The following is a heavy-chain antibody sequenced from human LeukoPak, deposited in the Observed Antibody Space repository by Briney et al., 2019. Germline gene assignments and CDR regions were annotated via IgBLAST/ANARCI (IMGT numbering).Heavy chain of an antibody. J-gene: IGHJ4*02. CDR2: IIPILGIA. CDR3: ASNERYYGSGSYQLTPPFDY. V-gene: IGHV1-69*02. CDR1: GYTFTSYY. Sequence: SVKVSCKASGYTFTSYYMHRVRQAPGQGLEWMGRIIPILGIANYAQKFQGRVTITADKSTSTAYMELSSLRSEDTAVYYCASNERYYGSGSYQLTPPFDYWGQGTLVTVSS. D-gene: IGHD3-10*01.